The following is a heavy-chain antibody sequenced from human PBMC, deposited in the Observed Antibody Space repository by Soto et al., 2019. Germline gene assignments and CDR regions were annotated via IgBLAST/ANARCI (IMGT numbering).Heavy chain of an antibody. Sequence: QVQLQESGPGLVKPSETLSLTCTVSGGSISSYYWSWIRQPPGKGLEWIGYIYYSGSTNYNPSLXXRXTISVDTSNNQFSLXLSSVTAADTAVYYCARRWGAAFDYWGQXTLVTXS. CDR1: GGSISSYY. J-gene: IGHJ4*02. V-gene: IGHV4-59*08. D-gene: IGHD1-26*01. CDR2: IYYSGST. CDR3: ARRWGAAFDY.